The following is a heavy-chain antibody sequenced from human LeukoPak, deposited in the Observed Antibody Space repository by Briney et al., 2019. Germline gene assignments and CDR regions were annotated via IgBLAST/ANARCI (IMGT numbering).Heavy chain of an antibody. CDR3: ARDRRTIAVGPDI. Sequence: GGSLRLSCAASGFTFSSYGMHWVRQAPGKGLEWVAVIWYGGSNKYYADSVKGRFTISRDNAKNSLYLQMNSLRAEDTAVYYCARDRRTIAVGPDIWGQGTMVTVSS. V-gene: IGHV3-33*08. D-gene: IGHD6-19*01. CDR2: IWYGGSNK. CDR1: GFTFSSYG. J-gene: IGHJ3*02.